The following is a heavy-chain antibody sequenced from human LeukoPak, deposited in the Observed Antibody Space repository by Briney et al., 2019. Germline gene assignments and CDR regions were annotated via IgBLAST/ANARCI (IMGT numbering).Heavy chain of an antibody. J-gene: IGHJ5*02. CDR3: GKEGGA. V-gene: IGHV3-23*01. D-gene: IGHD3-16*01. CDR2: IGGRGGST. CDR1: GFTFDDYA. Sequence: GGSLRLSCAASGFTFDDYAMHWVRQAPGKGPEWVSAIGGRGGSTYYADSLGGRFIISRDNSKDMVYLQMNSLKVEDTATYYCGKEGGAWGQGTKVTVSS.